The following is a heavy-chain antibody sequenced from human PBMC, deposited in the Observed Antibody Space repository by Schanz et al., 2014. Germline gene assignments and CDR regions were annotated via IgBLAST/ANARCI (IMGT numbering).Heavy chain of an antibody. CDR2: ISSGGTTT. J-gene: IGHJ4*02. CDR3: ARDFHGYGPHLDY. Sequence: QVQLVESGGGLVKPGGSLRPSCAASGFIFSDYYMAWIRQAPGKGPEYVSYISSGGTTTYHSDSVKGRFTVSRDNSKNTLYLQLNSLRAEDTAVYYCARDFHGYGPHLDYWGQGTLVTVSS. V-gene: IGHV3-11*04. D-gene: IGHD5-12*01. CDR1: GFIFSDYY.